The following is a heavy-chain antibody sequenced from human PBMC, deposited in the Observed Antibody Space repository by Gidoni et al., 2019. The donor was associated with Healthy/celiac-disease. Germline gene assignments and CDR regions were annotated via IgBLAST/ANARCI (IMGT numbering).Heavy chain of an antibody. D-gene: IGHD3-10*01. CDR2: ISSSSSYI. Sequence: EVQLVESGGGLVKPGGSLILACAASGFTFSSYSMNWVRQATGKGLECVSCISSSSSYIYYADSVKGRFTISRDNDKNSLYLQMNSLRAEDTAVYYCARDGKRGWLTADFDYWGQGTLVTVSS. J-gene: IGHJ4*02. CDR1: GFTFSSYS. CDR3: ARDGKRGWLTADFDY. V-gene: IGHV3-21*01.